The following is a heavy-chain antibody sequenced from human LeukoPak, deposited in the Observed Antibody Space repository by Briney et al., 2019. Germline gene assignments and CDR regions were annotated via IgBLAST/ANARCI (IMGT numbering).Heavy chain of an antibody. CDR1: GFTFSSYN. CDR3: ARTTVTNPYYYYMDV. Sequence: GGSLRLSCAASGFTFSSYNMNWVRQAPGRGLEWVSSISTSSSYIYYADSVKGRFTISRDNAKNSLYLQMNSLRAEDTAVYYCARTTVTNPYYYYMDVWGKGTTVTISS. D-gene: IGHD4-17*01. V-gene: IGHV3-21*04. J-gene: IGHJ6*03. CDR2: ISTSSSYI.